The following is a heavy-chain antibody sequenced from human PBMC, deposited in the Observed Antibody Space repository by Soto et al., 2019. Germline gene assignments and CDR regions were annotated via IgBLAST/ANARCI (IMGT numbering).Heavy chain of an antibody. J-gene: IGHJ4*02. V-gene: IGHV4-30-4*01. CDR2: IYYTGIT. CDR3: ARDLRLDS. Sequence: SETLSLTCSVSGASLISGEHYWSWIRQAPGKGLEWIGLIYYTGITDYNPSLKSRVTISIDRSNNQFSLMLSSVTAADTAVYYCARDLRLDSWGPGTLVTVSS. CDR1: GASLISGEHY. D-gene: IGHD2-21*02.